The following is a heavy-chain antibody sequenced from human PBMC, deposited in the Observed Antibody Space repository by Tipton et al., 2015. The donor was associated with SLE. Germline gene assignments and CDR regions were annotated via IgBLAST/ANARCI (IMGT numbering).Heavy chain of an antibody. Sequence: TLSLTCTVSGGSISTSNKYWDWIRQAPGKRLEWIGTIYYNGNAYYNPSLQSRVTISLDTSKNQFFLKLTSVTAADTAVYYCAREKWASPYYFDYWGQGSLVTVSS. CDR1: GGSISTSNKY. D-gene: IGHD2-8*01. J-gene: IGHJ4*02. V-gene: IGHV4-39*07. CDR2: IYYNGNA. CDR3: AREKWASPYYFDY.